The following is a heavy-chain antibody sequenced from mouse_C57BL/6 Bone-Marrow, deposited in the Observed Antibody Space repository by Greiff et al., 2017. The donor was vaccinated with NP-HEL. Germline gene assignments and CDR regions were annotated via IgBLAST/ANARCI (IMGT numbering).Heavy chain of an antibody. Sequence: QVQLQQPGAELVRPGTSVKLSCKASGYTFTSYWMHWVKQRPGQGLEWIGVIDPSDSYTNYNQKFKGKATLTVDTSYSTAYMQLSSRTSEDSAVYNCARKTYYFDYWGQGTTLTVSS. J-gene: IGHJ2*01. V-gene: IGHV1-59*01. CDR3: ARKTYYFDY. CDR2: IDPSDSYT. CDR1: GYTFTSYW.